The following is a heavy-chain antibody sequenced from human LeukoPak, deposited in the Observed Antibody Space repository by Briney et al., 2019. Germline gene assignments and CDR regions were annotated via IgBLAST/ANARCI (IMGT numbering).Heavy chain of an antibody. J-gene: IGHJ6*02. V-gene: IGHV3-23*01. CDR1: GFTFSSYA. CDR3: AKAFTMVRGVISGMDV. Sequence: GGSLRPSCAASGFTFSSYAMSWVRQVPGKGLGWVSAISGSGGSTYYADSVKGRFTISRDNSKNTLYLQMNSLRAEDTAVYYCAKAFTMVRGVISGMDVWGQGTTVTVSS. CDR2: ISGSGGST. D-gene: IGHD3-10*01.